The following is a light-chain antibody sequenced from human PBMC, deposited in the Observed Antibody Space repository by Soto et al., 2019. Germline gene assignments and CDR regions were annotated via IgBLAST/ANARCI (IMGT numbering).Light chain of an antibody. V-gene: IGLV2-14*01. CDR3: CSYTGLSTVV. Sequence: QSALTQPASVSGSPGKSITISCTGTSSDVGGYNHVSWYQHSPGKAPKLILFAVSDRPSGVSHRFSGSKSGNTASLTISGLQAEDEADYYCCSYTGLSTVVFGGGTKVTVL. CDR1: SSDVGGYNH. J-gene: IGLJ2*01. CDR2: AVS.